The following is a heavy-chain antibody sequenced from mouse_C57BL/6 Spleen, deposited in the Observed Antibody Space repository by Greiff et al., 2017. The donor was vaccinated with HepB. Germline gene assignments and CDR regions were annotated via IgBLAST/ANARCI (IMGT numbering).Heavy chain of an antibody. D-gene: IGHD1-1*01. CDR2: ISDGGSYT. CDR1: GFTFSSYA. Sequence: EVQLVESGGGLVKPGGSLKLSCAASGFTFSSYAMSWVRQTPEKRLEWVATISDGGSYTYYPDNVKGRFTISRDNAKNNLYLQMSHLKAEDTAMYYCARENYYGDFDYWGQGTTLTVSS. J-gene: IGHJ2*01. CDR3: ARENYYGDFDY. V-gene: IGHV5-4*01.